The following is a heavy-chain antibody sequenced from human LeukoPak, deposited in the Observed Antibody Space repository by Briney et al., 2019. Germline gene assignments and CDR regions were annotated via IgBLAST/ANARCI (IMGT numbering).Heavy chain of an antibody. CDR2: IYGTDNT. J-gene: IGHJ6*02. Sequence: GGSLRLSCAASGFTVSGDHMTWVRQAPGKGLEWVSVIYGTDNTLYTDSVRGRFTISRDNSKNTLYLQMNSLRAEDTAVYYCARRIVFFGMDVWGQGTTVIVSS. CDR3: ARRIVFFGMDV. CDR1: GFTVSGDH. V-gene: IGHV3-53*01. D-gene: IGHD2-15*01.